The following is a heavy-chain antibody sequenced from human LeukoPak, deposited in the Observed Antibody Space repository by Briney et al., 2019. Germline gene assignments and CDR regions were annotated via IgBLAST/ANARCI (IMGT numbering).Heavy chain of an antibody. CDR2: IIPIFGTA. Sequence: ASVKVSCKASGGTFSSYAISWVRQAPGQGLEWMVRIIPIFGTANYAQKFQGRVTITTDESTSTAYMELSSLRSEDTAVYYCARDLTYYDSRRAFDIWGQGTMVTVSS. D-gene: IGHD3-22*01. J-gene: IGHJ3*02. V-gene: IGHV1-69*05. CDR3: ARDLTYYDSRRAFDI. CDR1: GGTFSSYA.